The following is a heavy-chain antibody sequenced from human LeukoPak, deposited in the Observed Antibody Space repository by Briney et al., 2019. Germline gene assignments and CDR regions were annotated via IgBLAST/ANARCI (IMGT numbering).Heavy chain of an antibody. D-gene: IGHD3-10*01. J-gene: IGHJ4*02. CDR3: AKGGPGGYFDY. CDR1: GFTSNTYA. Sequence: PGGSLRLSCAASGFTSNTYAMSWVRQAPGKGLEWVSAISGSGANTYYADSVKGRFTISRDNSKNTLYLQMNSLRAEDTAVYYCAKGGPGGYFDYWGQGTLVTVSS. V-gene: IGHV3-23*01. CDR2: ISGSGANT.